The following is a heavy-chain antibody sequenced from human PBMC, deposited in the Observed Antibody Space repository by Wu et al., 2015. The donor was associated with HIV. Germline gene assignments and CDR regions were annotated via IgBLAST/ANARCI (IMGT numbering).Heavy chain of an antibody. J-gene: IGHJ6*03. CDR3: ARDFSGYYYYMDV. D-gene: IGHD3-10*01. CDR1: GYTFTGNY. V-gene: IGHV1-2*02. CDR2: INSKSGDT. Sequence: QVQLVQSGADVKKPGASVKVSCKASGYTFTGNYIHWVRQAPGQGLEWMGWINSKSGDTNYAQKFQGRVTMTRDTSITTAYMELSRLRSDDTAVYFCARDFSGYYYYMDVWGKGTTGHRLL.